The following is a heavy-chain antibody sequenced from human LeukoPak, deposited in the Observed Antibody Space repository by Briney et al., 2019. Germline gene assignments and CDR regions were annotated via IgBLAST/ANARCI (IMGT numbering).Heavy chain of an antibody. CDR2: IYYSGST. CDR1: GGSISSGDYY. CDR3: ARDLLRYCSSTSCKGRCHYWYFDL. V-gene: IGHV4-30-4*01. D-gene: IGHD2-2*01. Sequence: PSETLSLTCAVSGGSISSGDYYWSWIRQPPGKGLEWIGYIYYSGSTYYNPSLKSRVTISVDTSKNQFSLKLSSVTAADTAVYYCARDLLRYCSSTSCKGRCHYWYFDLWGRGTLVTVSS. J-gene: IGHJ2*01.